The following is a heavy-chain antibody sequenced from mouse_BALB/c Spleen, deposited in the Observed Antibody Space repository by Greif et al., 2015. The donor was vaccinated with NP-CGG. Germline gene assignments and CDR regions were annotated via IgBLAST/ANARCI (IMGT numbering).Heavy chain of an antibody. Sequence: VQLQQSGPSLVQPSQSLSITCTVSGFSLASYGVHWVRQSSGKGLEWLGVIWRGGSTDYNAAFMSRLSITKDNSKGQVFFKMNSLQADDTAIYYCAKGTLYAMDYWGQGTSVTVSS. CDR3: AKGTLYAMDY. D-gene: IGHD3-3*01. V-gene: IGHV2-5-1*01. CDR2: IWRGGST. CDR1: GFSLASYG. J-gene: IGHJ4*01.